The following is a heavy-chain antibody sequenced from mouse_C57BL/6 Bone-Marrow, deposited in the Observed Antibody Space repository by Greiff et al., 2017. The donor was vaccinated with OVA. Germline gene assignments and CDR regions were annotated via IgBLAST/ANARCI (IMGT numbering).Heavy chain of an antibody. Sequence: SGTVLARPGASVKMSCKTSGYTFTSYWMHWVKQRPGQGLEWIGAIYPGNSDTSYNQKFKGKAKLTAVTSASTAYMELSSLTNEDSAVYYCTRGDDYSYYYAMDYWGQGTSVTVSS. CDR1: GYTFTSYW. V-gene: IGHV1-5*01. CDR3: TRGDDYSYYYAMDY. D-gene: IGHD2-4*01. J-gene: IGHJ4*01. CDR2: IYPGNSDT.